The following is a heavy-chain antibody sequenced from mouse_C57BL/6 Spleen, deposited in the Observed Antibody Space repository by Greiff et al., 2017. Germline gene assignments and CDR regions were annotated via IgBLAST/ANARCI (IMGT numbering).Heavy chain of an antibody. CDR3: ARNYGSSPNWYFDV. D-gene: IGHD1-1*01. J-gene: IGHJ1*03. CDR2: IDPSDSET. Sequence: VQLQQPGAELVRPGSSVKLSCKASGYTFTSYWMHWVKQRPIQGLEWIGNIDPSDSETHYNQKFKDKATLTGDKSSSTAYMQLSSLTSEDSAVYYFARNYGSSPNWYFDVWGTGTTVTVSS. CDR1: GYTFTSYW. V-gene: IGHV1-52*01.